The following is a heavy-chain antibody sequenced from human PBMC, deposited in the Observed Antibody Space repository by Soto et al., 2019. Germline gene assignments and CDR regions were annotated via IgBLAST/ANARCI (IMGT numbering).Heavy chain of an antibody. V-gene: IGHV1-69*01. CDR1: GGTFSSYA. CDR3: ACTLEWELLPMGY. J-gene: IGHJ4*02. Sequence: QVQLVQSGAEVKKPGSSVKVSCKASGGTFSSYAISWVRQAPGQGLEWMGGIIPIFGTANYAQKFQGRVTITADESTSTAYRELSSLISEDTAVYYCACTLEWELLPMGYWGQGTLVTVSS. CDR2: IIPIFGTA. D-gene: IGHD1-26*01.